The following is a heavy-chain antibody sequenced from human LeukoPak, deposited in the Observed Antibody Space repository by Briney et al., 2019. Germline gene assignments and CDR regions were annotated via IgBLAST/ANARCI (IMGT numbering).Heavy chain of an antibody. V-gene: IGHV3-23*01. CDR3: EKERGNGWYYFDC. CDR2: ISGSGGPT. D-gene: IGHD2-15*01. J-gene: IGHJ4*02. Sequence: GGSLRLSCAASGFTLSSYAMSWVRQAPGKGLEWVSAISGSGGPTYFADSGKGRFTSSRVNSNHPPSLKMHSLSAGRPPLFFYEKERGNGWYYFDCWGQGTLVTVSS. CDR1: GFTLSSYA.